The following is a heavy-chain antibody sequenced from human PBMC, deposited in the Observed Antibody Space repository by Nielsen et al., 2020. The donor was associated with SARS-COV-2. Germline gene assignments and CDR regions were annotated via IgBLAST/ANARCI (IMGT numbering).Heavy chain of an antibody. Sequence: GESLKISCKASGYKFDSYWITWMRQKPGKGLEWMGTIDPSDSSTKYSPSFQGHVTISSDNSVSTAYLQWSSLRASDTAMYYCARHGHYYYGMDVWGQGTTVTVSS. V-gene: IGHV5-10-1*01. CDR3: ARHGHYYYGMDV. D-gene: IGHD3/OR15-3a*01. CDR2: IDPSDSST. CDR1: GYKFDSYW. J-gene: IGHJ6*02.